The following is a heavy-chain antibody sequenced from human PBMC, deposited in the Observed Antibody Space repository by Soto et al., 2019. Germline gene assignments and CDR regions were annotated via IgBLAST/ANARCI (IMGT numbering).Heavy chain of an antibody. V-gene: IGHV3-48*01. J-gene: IGHJ3*02. Sequence: GVSLRLSCAASGFTFSSYSMNWVRQAPGKELEWVSYISSSSSTIYYADSVKGRFTISRDNAKNSLYLQMNSLRAEDTAVYYCARDYSYCSGGSCYSTGHIWGQGTMVTVSS. CDR3: ARDYSYCSGGSCYSTGHI. CDR1: GFTFSSYS. CDR2: ISSSSSTI. D-gene: IGHD2-15*01.